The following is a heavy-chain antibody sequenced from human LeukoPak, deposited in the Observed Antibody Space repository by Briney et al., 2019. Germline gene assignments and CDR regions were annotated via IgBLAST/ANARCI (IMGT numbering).Heavy chain of an antibody. CDR2: IYYSGST. J-gene: IGHJ4*02. D-gene: IGHD3-3*01. CDR3: ARGGASGYCYG. Sequence: QPSETLSLTCTVSGGSISSYYWSWIRQPPGKGLEWIGYIYYSGSTSYNPSLKSRVTISVDTSKNQFSLKLSSVTAADTAVYYCARGGASGYCYGWGQGTLVTVSS. V-gene: IGHV4-59*01. CDR1: GGSISSYY.